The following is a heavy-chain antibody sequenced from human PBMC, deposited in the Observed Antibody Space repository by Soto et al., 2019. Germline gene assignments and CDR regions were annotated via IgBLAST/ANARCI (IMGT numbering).Heavy chain of an antibody. CDR2: INHSGST. D-gene: IGHD2-8*02. V-gene: IGHV4-34*01. CDR3: ARDKITGLFDY. J-gene: IGHJ4*02. Sequence: QVQLQQWGAGLLKPSETLSLTCAVYGGSFSGYYWTWIRQPLGTGLELIGEINHSGSTNYNPSLKSRVTISVDTSKNQFSLKLTSVTAADTTVYYCARDKITGLFDYWGQGTLVTVSS. CDR1: GGSFSGYY.